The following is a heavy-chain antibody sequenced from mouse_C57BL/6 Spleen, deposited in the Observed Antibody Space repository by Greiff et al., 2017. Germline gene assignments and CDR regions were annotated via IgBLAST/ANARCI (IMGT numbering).Heavy chain of an antibody. D-gene: IGHD2-3*01. V-gene: IGHV6-3*01. Sequence: EVKLMESGGGLVQPGGSMKLSCVASGFTFSNYWMNWVRQSPEKGLEWVAQIRLKSYNYATHYAESVKGRFTITRDEYKSSVYLQMNNLRAEDTGIDYCTCYDGYYVAYWGQGTLVTVSA. CDR3: TCYDGYYVAY. J-gene: IGHJ3*01. CDR2: IRLKSYNYAT. CDR1: GFTFSNYW.